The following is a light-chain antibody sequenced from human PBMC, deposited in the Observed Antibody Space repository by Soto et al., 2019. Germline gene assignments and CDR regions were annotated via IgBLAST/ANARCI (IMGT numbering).Light chain of an antibody. Sequence: DIQMTQSPSTLSASVGDRVTITCRASQSISSWLAWYQQKPGKAPKLLIYDASSLESGVPSRFSGSGSGTEFTLTLSSLQPDDFATYFCQPYNSYPWTFGQGTKVDIK. CDR1: QSISSW. CDR3: QPYNSYPWT. CDR2: DAS. V-gene: IGKV1-5*01. J-gene: IGKJ1*01.